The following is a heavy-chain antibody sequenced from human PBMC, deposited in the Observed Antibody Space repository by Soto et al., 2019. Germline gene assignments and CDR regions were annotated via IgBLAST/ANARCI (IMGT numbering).Heavy chain of an antibody. CDR3: ARQRRYYYDSSGYPDY. CDR1: GGSIINTSYY. CDR2: IYYSGST. V-gene: IGHV4-39*01. Sequence: PSETLSLTCDVSGGSIINTSYYWGWIRQPPGKGLEWIATIYYSGSTFYNPSLKSRVTISVDTSKNQFFLKLNSVTAADTAVYYCARQRRYYYDSSGYPDYWGQGTLVTVSS. D-gene: IGHD3-22*01. J-gene: IGHJ4*02.